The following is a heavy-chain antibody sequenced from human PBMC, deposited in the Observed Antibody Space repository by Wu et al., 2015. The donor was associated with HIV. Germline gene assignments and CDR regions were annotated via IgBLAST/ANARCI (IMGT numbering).Heavy chain of an antibody. V-gene: IGHV1-46*01. CDR2: INPSGGST. Sequence: QVQLVQSGAEVKKPGASVKVSCKASGYTFTSYYMHWVRQAPGQGLEWMGIINPSGGSTSYAQKFQGRVTMTRDTSTSTVYMELSSLRSEDTAVYYCARDRGPLVRGQIRPSWYYYYGMDVWGQGP. CDR1: GYTFTSYY. D-gene: IGHD3-10*01. J-gene: IGHJ6*02. CDR3: ARDRGPLVRGQIRPSWYYYYGMDV.